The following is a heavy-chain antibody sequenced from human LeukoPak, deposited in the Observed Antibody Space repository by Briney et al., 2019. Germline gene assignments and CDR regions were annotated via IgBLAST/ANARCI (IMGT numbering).Heavy chain of an antibody. J-gene: IGHJ4*02. CDR1: GFTFSSYS. V-gene: IGHV3-21*01. Sequence: GGSLRLSCAASGFTFSSYSMNWVRQAPGKGLEWVSSISSSSSYIYYADSVKGRFTISRDNAKNSLYLQMNSLRAEGTAVYYCARAPRDYYGSGSPQGYFDYWGQGTLVTVSS. CDR2: ISSSSSYI. D-gene: IGHD3-10*01. CDR3: ARAPRDYYGSGSPQGYFDY.